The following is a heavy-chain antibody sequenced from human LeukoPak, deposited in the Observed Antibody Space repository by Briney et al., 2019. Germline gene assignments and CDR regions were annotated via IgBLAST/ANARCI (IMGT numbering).Heavy chain of an antibody. CDR1: GFSFSSFA. V-gene: IGHV3-23*01. D-gene: IGHD4-17*01. CDR3: TKDPNGDYIGAFDP. J-gene: IGHJ5*02. CDR2: ITGGHYAT. Sequence: GGSLRLSCAASGFSFSSFAMTWIRQAPGKGLEWVSSITGGHYATYNTDSVKGRFTISRDNAKNTLYLQMNSLRADDTAIYYCTKDPNGDYIGAFDPWGQGTLVTVSS.